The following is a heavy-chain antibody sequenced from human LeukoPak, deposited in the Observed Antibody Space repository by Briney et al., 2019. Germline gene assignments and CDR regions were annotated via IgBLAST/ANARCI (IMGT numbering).Heavy chain of an antibody. CDR2: ITSDRNTI. D-gene: IGHD3-3*01. CDR1: GFDFSVYS. CDR3: ARSTEWFADY. V-gene: IGHV3-48*01. J-gene: IGHJ4*02. Sequence: QPGGSLRLSCAASGFDFSVYSMNWVRQAPGKGLEWISYITSDRNTIYYADSVRGRFTISRDNAKKSVYLELSNLRADDTAMYCCARSTEWFADYWGQGTLVTVSS.